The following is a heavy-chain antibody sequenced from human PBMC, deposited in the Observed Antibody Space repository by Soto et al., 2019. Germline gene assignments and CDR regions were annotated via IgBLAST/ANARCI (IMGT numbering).Heavy chain of an antibody. V-gene: IGHV1-8*01. Sequence: QVQLVQSGAEVKKPGASVKVSCKASGYTFTSYDINWVRQATGQGLEGMGWMIPNSGNTGYAQKFQGRVTMTRNTSISTAYMELSSLRSEDTAVYYCAREGLLDPGTDYWGQGTLVTVSS. CDR2: MIPNSGNT. CDR1: GYTFTSYD. J-gene: IGHJ4*02. D-gene: IGHD1-1*01. CDR3: AREGLLDPGTDY.